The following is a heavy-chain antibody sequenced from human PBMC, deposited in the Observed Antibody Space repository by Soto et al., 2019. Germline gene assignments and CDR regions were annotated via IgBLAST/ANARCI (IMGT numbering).Heavy chain of an antibody. D-gene: IGHD6-19*01. CDR3: STWGWDGWYTGFF. CDR2: MNPSSGKT. CDR1: GYTFTDYD. Sequence: QVQLVQSGAEVKTPGASVKVSCKASGYTFTDYDINWVRQAPGQGLEWVGRMNPSSGKTDYAQNFQARVTMTRDTSISTAYLQLSNLGYEDTAVFSCSTWGWDGWYTGFFWGQGTLVTVAS. J-gene: IGHJ4*02. V-gene: IGHV1-8*01.